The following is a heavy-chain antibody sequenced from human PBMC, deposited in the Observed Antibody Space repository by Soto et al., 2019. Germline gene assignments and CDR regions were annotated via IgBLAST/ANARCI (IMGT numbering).Heavy chain of an antibody. CDR3: AREVQVHTPAFVY. CDR2: ISPMFGAA. CDR1: GGTFNTYA. J-gene: IGHJ4*02. Sequence: QVQLVQSGAEMKKPGSSVKVSCQSSGGTFNTYAMNWVRQAPGQGPEWMGDISPMFGAANYAPKFQGRVTITADEATGTSYMQLSSLTSEDTDIYFCAREVQVHTPAFVYWGQGPLVTVS. V-gene: IGHV1-69*19. D-gene: IGHD3-10*01.